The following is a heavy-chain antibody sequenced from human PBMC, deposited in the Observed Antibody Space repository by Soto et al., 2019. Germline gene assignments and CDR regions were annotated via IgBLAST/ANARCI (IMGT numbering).Heavy chain of an antibody. CDR2: IASSSTYI. J-gene: IGHJ6*03. D-gene: IGHD4-4*01. CDR3: ARSALVTHNYYMDV. CDR1: GFTFSSYS. V-gene: IGHV3-21*01. Sequence: EVQLVESGGGLVKPGGSLRLSCVVSGFTFSSYSINWVRQAPGKGLEWLSSIASSSTYIQYADSVKGRFTISRDNAKNSLYLQMKSLRAEDTAVYYCARSALVTHNYYMDVWGTGTTVTVSS.